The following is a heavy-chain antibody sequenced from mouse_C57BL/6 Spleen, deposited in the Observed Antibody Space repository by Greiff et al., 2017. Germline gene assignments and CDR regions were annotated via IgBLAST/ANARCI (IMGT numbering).Heavy chain of an antibody. Sequence: VQLQQSGAELVKPGASVKLSCKASGYTFTSYWMHWVKQRPGQGLEWIGMIHPNSGSTNYNEKFKSKATLTVDKSSSTAYMQLSSLTSEDSAVYYCARSGGGPYAMDYWGQGTSVTVSS. J-gene: IGHJ4*01. D-gene: IGHD1-1*02. CDR2: IHPNSGST. CDR3: ARSGGGPYAMDY. V-gene: IGHV1-64*01. CDR1: GYTFTSYW.